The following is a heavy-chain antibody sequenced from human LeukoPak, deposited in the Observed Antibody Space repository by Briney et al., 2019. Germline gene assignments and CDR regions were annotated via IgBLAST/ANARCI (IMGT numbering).Heavy chain of an antibody. CDR2: ISVYNDKT. V-gene: IGHV1-18*01. Sequence: ASVKVSCKTSGYTFATHSIIWVRQAPGQGLEWVGSISVYNDKTTSAQRVQDRVSMTADTSTDTAYMELRRLTSDDTAVYYCARGGGKSTPGAITFVAFDSWGQGTLVSVSS. CDR3: ARGGGKSTPGAITFVAFDS. J-gene: IGHJ4*02. D-gene: IGHD5-24*01. CDR1: GYTFATHS.